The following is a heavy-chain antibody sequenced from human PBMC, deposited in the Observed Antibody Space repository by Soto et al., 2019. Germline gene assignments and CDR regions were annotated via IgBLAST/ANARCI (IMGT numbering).Heavy chain of an antibody. J-gene: IGHJ4*02. D-gene: IGHD2-21*02. CDR1: GFTLKTHG. Sequence: QVRLVESGGGVVQPGRSLRLSCSVSGFTLKTHGMHWVRQAPGKGPEWVAFVSYDGSNQYYGSSVKGRFTISRDNSKNMVFLEVSSLRADDTAVYFCARDLRLRSQSLDFWGQGTLVIVSS. V-gene: IGHV3-30*03. CDR3: ARDLRLRSQSLDF. CDR2: VSYDGSNQ.